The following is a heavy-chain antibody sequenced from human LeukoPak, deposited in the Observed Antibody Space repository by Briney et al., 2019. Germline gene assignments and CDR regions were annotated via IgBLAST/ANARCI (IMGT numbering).Heavy chain of an antibody. J-gene: IGHJ4*02. D-gene: IGHD3-9*01. CDR3: VRGGYDILTGYYPFDY. CDR2: IYHSGST. CDR1: GGSISSGGYS. V-gene: IGHV4-30-2*01. Sequence: SQTLSLTCAVSGGSISSGGYSWSWIRQPPGKGLEWIGYIYHSGSTYYNPSLKSRVTISVDRSKNQFSLKLGSVTAADTAVYYCVRGGYDILTGYYPFDYWGQGTLVTVSS.